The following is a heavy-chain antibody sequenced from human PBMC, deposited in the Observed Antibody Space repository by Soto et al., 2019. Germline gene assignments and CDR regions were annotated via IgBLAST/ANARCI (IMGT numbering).Heavy chain of an antibody. D-gene: IGHD2-21*01. J-gene: IGHJ4*02. CDR2: ISGGGDIV. Sequence: EVQVVESGGGSVQPGGSLRLSCAASGFAFSVFEMNWVRQAPGKGLEWLSYISGGGDIVYYADSVKGRFTISRDNAKNSLYLQMSSLTAEDTAVYFCVRGGLPYYDYWGQGALVTVSS. CDR1: GFAFSVFE. CDR3: VRGGLPYYDY. V-gene: IGHV3-48*03.